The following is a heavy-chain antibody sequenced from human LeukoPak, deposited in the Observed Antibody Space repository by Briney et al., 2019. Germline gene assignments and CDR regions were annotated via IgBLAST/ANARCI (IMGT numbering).Heavy chain of an antibody. Sequence: ASVKVSCKASGGTFSSYAISWVRQAPGQGLEWMGWISAYNGNTNYAQKLQGRVTMTTDTSTSTAYMELRSLRSDDTAVYYCARGYCSSTSCYSADWFDPWGQGTLVTVSS. D-gene: IGHD2-2*01. CDR1: GGTFSSYA. CDR2: ISAYNGNT. J-gene: IGHJ5*02. V-gene: IGHV1-18*01. CDR3: ARGYCSSTSCYSADWFDP.